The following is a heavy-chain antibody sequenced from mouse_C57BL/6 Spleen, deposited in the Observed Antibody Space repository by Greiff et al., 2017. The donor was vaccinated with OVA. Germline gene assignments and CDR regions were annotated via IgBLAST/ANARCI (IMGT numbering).Heavy chain of an antibody. D-gene: IGHD1-1*01. Sequence: VQLKQSGAELVRPGASVTLSCKASGYTFTDYEMHWVKQTPVHGLEWIGAIDPETGGTAYNQKFKGKAILTADKSSSTAYMELRSLTSEDSAVYYCTRSVEGYFDVWGTGTTVTVSS. V-gene: IGHV1-15*01. CDR1: GYTFTDYE. J-gene: IGHJ1*03. CDR2: IDPETGGT. CDR3: TRSVEGYFDV.